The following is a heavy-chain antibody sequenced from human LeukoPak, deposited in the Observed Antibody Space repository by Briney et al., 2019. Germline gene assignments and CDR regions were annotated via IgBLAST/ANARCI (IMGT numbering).Heavy chain of an antibody. J-gene: IGHJ5*02. CDR3: ARDSEPRGYSGYDYVGNWFDP. Sequence: SETLSLTCTVSGGSITSYYWSWIRQPPGKGLEWIAYVSDVGDTNYNPALKSRVTISLDKSKNQFSLKLGSVTAADTAVYFCARDSEPRGYSGYDYVGNWFDPWGQGTLVTVSS. CDR1: GGSITSYY. CDR2: VSDVGDT. D-gene: IGHD5-12*01. V-gene: IGHV4-59*01.